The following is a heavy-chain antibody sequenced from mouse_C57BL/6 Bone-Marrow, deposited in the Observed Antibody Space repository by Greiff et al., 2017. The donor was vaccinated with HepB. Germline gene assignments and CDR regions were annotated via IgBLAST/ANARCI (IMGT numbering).Heavy chain of an antibody. CDR1: GYTFTDYE. D-gene: IGHD1-1*01. CDR3: TRLGTTEFDY. J-gene: IGHJ2*01. Sequence: QVQLQQSGAELVRPGASVTLSCKASGYTFTDYEMHWVKQTPVHGLEWIGAIDPETGGTAYNQKFKGKAILTADKSSSTAYMELRSLTSEDSAVYYCTRLGTTEFDYWGQGTTLTVSS. CDR2: IDPETGGT. V-gene: IGHV1-15*01.